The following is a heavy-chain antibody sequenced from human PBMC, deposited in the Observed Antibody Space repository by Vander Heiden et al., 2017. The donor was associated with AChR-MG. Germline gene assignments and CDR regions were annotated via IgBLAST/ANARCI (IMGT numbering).Heavy chain of an antibody. D-gene: IGHD2-21*02. CDR3: AKALTPSVVTEAFDI. J-gene: IGHJ3*02. Sequence: DVQLVGSGGGLVKPGRSLRLHCAASGVPFADYAMHWVRQAPGKGLDWVSCINWNSGSIGYADAVKGRFTISRDNTKYSLYLQMSSLRAEDTALYYCAKALTPSVVTEAFDIWGQVTMVTVSS. CDR1: GVPFADYA. CDR2: INWNSGSI. V-gene: IGHV3-9*01.